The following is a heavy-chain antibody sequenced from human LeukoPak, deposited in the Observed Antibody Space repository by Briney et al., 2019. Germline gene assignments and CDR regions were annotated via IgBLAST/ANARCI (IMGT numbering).Heavy chain of an antibody. Sequence: ASVTVSCKASGYTFTGYYMHWVRQAPGQGLEWMGWINPNSGGTNYAQKFQGRVTMTRDTSISTAYMELSRLRSDDTAVYYCARDALIEGDFWSGYWSYYYGMDVWGQGTTVTVSS. CDR1: GYTFTGYY. J-gene: IGHJ6*02. CDR3: ARDALIEGDFWSGYWSYYYGMDV. CDR2: INPNSGGT. V-gene: IGHV1-2*02. D-gene: IGHD3-3*01.